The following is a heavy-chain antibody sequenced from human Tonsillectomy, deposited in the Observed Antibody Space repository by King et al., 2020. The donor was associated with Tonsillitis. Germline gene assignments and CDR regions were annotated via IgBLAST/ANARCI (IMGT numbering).Heavy chain of an antibody. CDR3: VREVDDSAWTGSNWFDS. D-gene: IGHD6-19*01. Sequence: VQLVESGGGLVQPGGSLRLSCAASGFTFRDHYMDWVRQAPGKGLEWVGRTRNKPHTYSTEYAASVRGRFIISRDDSKKSLYLQMNNLKTEDTAVYYCVREVDDSAWTGSNWFDSWGQGTLVTVSS. CDR2: TRNKPHTYST. CDR1: GFTFRDHY. J-gene: IGHJ5*01. V-gene: IGHV3-72*01.